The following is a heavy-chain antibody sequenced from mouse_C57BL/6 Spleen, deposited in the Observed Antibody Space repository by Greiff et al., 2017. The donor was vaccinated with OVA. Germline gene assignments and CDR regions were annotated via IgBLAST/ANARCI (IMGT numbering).Heavy chain of an antibody. V-gene: IGHV3-6*01. CDR1: GYSITSGYY. D-gene: IGHD2-14*01. CDR2: ISYDGSN. Sequence: EVQLQESGPGLVKPSQSLSLTCSVTGYSITSGYYWTWIRQFPGNKLEWMGYISYDGSNNYNPSLKNRISITRDTSKNQFFLKLNSVTTEDTATYYCAREDSYYRGFAYWGQGTLVTVSA. CDR3: AREDSYYRGFAY. J-gene: IGHJ3*01.